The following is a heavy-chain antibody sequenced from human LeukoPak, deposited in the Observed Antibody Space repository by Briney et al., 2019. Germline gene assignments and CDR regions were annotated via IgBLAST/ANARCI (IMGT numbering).Heavy chain of an antibody. V-gene: IGHV4-4*07. D-gene: IGHD4-17*01. CDR2: IYFTGST. CDR3: ARVAYGDYYFDY. Sequence: SETLSLTCTVPGGSISSHYWSWIRQPAGKGLEWIGRIYFTGSTNYNPSVKSRVTMSIDTSKNQFSLKLSSVTAADTAVYYCARVAYGDYYFDYWGQGTLVTVSS. J-gene: IGHJ4*02. CDR1: GGSISSHY.